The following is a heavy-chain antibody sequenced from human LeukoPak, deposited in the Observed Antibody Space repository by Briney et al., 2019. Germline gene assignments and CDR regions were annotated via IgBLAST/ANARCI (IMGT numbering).Heavy chain of an antibody. D-gene: IGHD4-17*01. CDR1: GYTFTNYG. V-gene: IGHV1-18*01. CDR3: ARDDYGDYVSYFQH. Sequence: ASVKVSCKASGYTFTNYGISWVRQAPGQGPEWMGWISGYNGKTNYAQKSQGRVTMTTDTSTSKAYMELRSLRSDHTAVYYCARDDYGDYVSYFQHWGQGTLVIVSS. CDR2: ISGYNGKT. J-gene: IGHJ1*01.